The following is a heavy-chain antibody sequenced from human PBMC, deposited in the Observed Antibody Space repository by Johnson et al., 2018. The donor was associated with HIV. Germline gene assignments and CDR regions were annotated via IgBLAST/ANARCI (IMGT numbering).Heavy chain of an antibody. CDR3: AKDLSSGWYHAFDI. V-gene: IGHV3-30*02. J-gene: IGHJ3*02. Sequence: QVQLVESGGGVVQPGRSLRLSCAASGFTFSGSAMHWVRQASGKGLEWVAFIHYDGNNKYYADSVKGRFTISRDNSKNTLYLQMNSLRAEDTAVYYCAKDLSSGWYHAFDIWGQGTMVTVSS. D-gene: IGHD6-19*01. CDR1: GFTFSGSA. CDR2: IHYDGNNK.